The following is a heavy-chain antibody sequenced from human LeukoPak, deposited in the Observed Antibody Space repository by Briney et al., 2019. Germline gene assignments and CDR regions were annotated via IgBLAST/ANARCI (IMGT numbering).Heavy chain of an antibody. D-gene: IGHD4-17*01. Sequence: QTGGSLRLSCAASGFTFRTYGMNWVRQAPGKGLEWVSVICGSGSTYYADSVKGRFTISRDNSKNTLYLQMNSLRAEDTAVYYCAKDLTYGEYAGGDAFDIWGQGTMVTVSS. CDR2: ICGSGST. J-gene: IGHJ3*02. V-gene: IGHV3-23*01. CDR1: GFTFRTYG. CDR3: AKDLTYGEYAGGDAFDI.